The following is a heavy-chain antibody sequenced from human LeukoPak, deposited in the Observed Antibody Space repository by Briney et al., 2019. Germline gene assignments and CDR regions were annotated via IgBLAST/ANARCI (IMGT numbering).Heavy chain of an antibody. CDR1: GGSFSGYY. D-gene: IGHD4-17*01. J-gene: IGHJ4*02. Sequence: SETLSLTCAVYGGSFSGYYWSWIRQPPGKGLEWIGSIYYSGSTYHNPSLKSRVTISVDTSKKQFSLKLSSVTAADTAVYYCARQIRSNYGDYPLRYWGQGTLVTVSS. CDR3: ARQIRSNYGDYPLRY. V-gene: IGHV4-34*01. CDR2: IYYSGST.